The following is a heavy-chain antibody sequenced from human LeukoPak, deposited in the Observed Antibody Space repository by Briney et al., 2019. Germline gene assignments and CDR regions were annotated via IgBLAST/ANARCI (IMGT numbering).Heavy chain of an antibody. V-gene: IGHV1-3*01. D-gene: IGHD2-15*01. Sequence: ASVKVSCKASGYSFTGYVIHWVRQAPGQRFEWMGWIKPDNGDTEYSQKFQGRVTFTRDTSASTADMELSSLRSEDTAVYYCAKDRGGSGDFDYWGQGTLVTVSS. J-gene: IGHJ4*02. CDR3: AKDRGGSGDFDY. CDR1: GYSFTGYV. CDR2: IKPDNGDT.